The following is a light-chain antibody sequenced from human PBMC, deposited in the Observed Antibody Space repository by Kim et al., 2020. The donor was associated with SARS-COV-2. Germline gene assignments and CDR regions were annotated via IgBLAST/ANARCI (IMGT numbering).Light chain of an antibody. Sequence: SASVGDRVTITCRASQSIDDWLAWYQQKPGKAPKVLIYKASTLESGVPSRFSGSGSGTEFSLTISGLQPDDFATYYCQQYSTMWAFGQGTKVDIK. V-gene: IGKV1-5*03. CDR1: QSIDDW. J-gene: IGKJ1*01. CDR2: KAS. CDR3: QQYSTMWA.